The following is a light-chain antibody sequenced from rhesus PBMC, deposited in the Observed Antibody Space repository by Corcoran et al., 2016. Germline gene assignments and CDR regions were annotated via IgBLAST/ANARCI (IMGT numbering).Light chain of an antibody. J-gene: IGKJ4*01. CDR1: ENVNNY. Sequence: DIQMTQSPSSLSASVGDRVTITCRASENVNNYLNWYQQKPGKAPKVLNYKASTLQMGVPSRFSGRGSGTDYTFTHSSLKPEDVATYYCQHGYGTPLTVGGGTKVELK. CDR3: QHGYGTPLT. CDR2: KAS. V-gene: IGKV1-74*01.